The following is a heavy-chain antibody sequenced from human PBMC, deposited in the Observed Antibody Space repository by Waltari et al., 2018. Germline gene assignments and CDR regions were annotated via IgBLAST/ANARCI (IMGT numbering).Heavy chain of an antibody. D-gene: IGHD3-3*01. J-gene: IGHJ4*02. CDR1: GFTFNNW. CDR3: ARELHWSARDY. V-gene: IGHV3-7*01. Sequence: EVQLVESGGGLVQPGGSLRLSCAASGFTFNNWMSWVRQAPGKGLEWVANIKPDGSEKNCADSVKGRFTISIDNVKNSLYLQMNSLSLEDTAVYYCARELHWSARDYWGQGTLVTVSS. CDR2: IKPDGSEK.